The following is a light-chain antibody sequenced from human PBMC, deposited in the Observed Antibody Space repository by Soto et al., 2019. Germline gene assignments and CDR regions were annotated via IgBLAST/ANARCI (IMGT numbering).Light chain of an antibody. CDR2: END. J-gene: IGLJ2*01. CDR1: SSNIGNNY. Sequence: QSVLTQPPSVSAAPGQRVTISCSGSSSNIGNNYVSWYQQFPGEAPKLLIYENDKRPSGIPDRLSGSKSGTSATLDITGLQTGDEADYYCGTWDSSLSAGLFGGGTMLTVL. V-gene: IGLV1-51*02. CDR3: GTWDSSLSAGL.